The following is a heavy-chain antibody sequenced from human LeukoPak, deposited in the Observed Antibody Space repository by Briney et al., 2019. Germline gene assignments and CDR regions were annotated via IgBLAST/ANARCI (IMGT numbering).Heavy chain of an antibody. CDR3: AKDQSYSAYYYYYGMDV. V-gene: IGHV3-30*18. CDR1: GFTFSSYG. Sequence: PGGSLRLSCAASGFTFSSYGMHWVRQAPGKGLEWVAVISYDGSNKYYADSVKGRFTISRDNSKNTLYLRMNSLRAEDTAVYYCAKDQSYSAYYYYYGMDVWGQGTTVTVSS. J-gene: IGHJ6*02. CDR2: ISYDGSNK. D-gene: IGHD4-11*01.